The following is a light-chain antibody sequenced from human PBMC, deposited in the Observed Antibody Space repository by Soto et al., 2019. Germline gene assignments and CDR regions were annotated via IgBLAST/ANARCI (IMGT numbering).Light chain of an antibody. J-gene: IGKJ1*01. Sequence: EIVLTQSPGTLSLSPWERATLSCRASQSVSRTLAWYQQKPGQAPRLLIHGASSRATGIPDRFSGSGSGTDFTLTIRRLEPEDFAVYYCQQYGSSYPWTFGQGTKVDIK. V-gene: IGKV3-20*01. CDR1: QSVSRT. CDR3: QQYGSSYPWT. CDR2: GAS.